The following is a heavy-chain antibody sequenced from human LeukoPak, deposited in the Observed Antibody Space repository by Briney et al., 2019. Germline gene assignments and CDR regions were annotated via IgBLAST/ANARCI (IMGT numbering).Heavy chain of an antibody. V-gene: IGHV3-7*01. J-gene: IGHJ4*02. CDR1: GFTFSSYW. CDR3: ASCDFWSGYHFDY. D-gene: IGHD3-3*01. CDR2: IKQDGSEK. Sequence: GGSLRLSCAASGFTFSSYWMSWVRQAPGKGLEWVANIKQDGSEKYYVDSVKGLFTISRDNAKNSLYLQMNSLRAEDTAVYYCASCDFWSGYHFDYWGQGTLVTVSS.